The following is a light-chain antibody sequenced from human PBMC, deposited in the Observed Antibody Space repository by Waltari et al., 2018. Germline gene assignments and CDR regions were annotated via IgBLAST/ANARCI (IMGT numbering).Light chain of an antibody. V-gene: IGKV1-39*01. CDR3: QQSYSNPFT. Sequence: DIQMTQSPSSLSASVGDRVTITCRASLSIKDYLNWYQQKPGTAPKLLIHAASSLQSGVPLRFSGGGSGTDFTLTISNLQPEEFATYFCQQSYSNPFTFGPGTKVDIK. CDR2: AAS. J-gene: IGKJ3*01. CDR1: LSIKDY.